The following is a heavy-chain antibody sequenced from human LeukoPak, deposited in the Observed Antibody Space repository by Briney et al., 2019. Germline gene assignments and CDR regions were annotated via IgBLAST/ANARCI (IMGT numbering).Heavy chain of an antibody. D-gene: IGHD6-19*01. J-gene: IGHJ5*02. V-gene: IGHV4-59*08. CDR1: GGSISSYY. CDR2: IYYSGST. CDR3: AKGAGPTWFDP. Sequence: SETLSLTCTVSGGSISSYYWSWIRQPPGKGLEWIGYIYYSGSTNYNPSLKSRVTISIDTSRNQFSMNLNSVTAADTAVYYCAKGAGPTWFDPWGQGTLVTVSS.